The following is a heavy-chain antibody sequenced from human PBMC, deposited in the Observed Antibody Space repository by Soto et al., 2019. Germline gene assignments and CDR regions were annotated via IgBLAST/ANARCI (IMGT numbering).Heavy chain of an antibody. CDR1: GFTFSSYA. CDR2: ISYDGSNK. V-gene: IGHV3-30-3*01. D-gene: IGHD3-3*01. CDR3: ARGGLRSITIFGVVDY. Sequence: PGGSLRLSCAASGFTFSSYAMHWVRQAPGKGLEWVAVISYDGSNKYYADSVKGRFTISRDNSKNTLYLQMNSLRAEDTAVYYCARGGLRSITIFGVVDYWGQGTLVTVSS. J-gene: IGHJ4*02.